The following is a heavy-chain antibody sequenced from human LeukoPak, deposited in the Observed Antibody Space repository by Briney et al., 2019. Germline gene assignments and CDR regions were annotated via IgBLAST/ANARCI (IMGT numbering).Heavy chain of an antibody. D-gene: IGHD6-13*01. CDR2: IYPGDSDT. Sequence: GESLKISCKASGYTFTGDWIGWVRQMPGKGLEWMGIIYPGDSDTRYSPSFQGQVTISADKSISTAYLQWSSLKASDTAMYYCARPPYSSSWYSPHAFDIWGQRTMVTVSS. CDR3: ARPPYSSSWYSPHAFDI. CDR1: GYTFTGDW. J-gene: IGHJ3*02. V-gene: IGHV5-51*01.